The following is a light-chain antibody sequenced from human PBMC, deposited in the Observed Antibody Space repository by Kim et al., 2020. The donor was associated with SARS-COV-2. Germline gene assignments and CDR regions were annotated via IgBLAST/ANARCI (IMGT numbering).Light chain of an antibody. V-gene: IGKV3-11*01. CDR3: QQREDWPLT. CDR1: HSISTF. CDR2: DAS. Sequence: LTPRERDTLYCRSSHSISTFVAWVQHKPGQAPRLLSHDASYRATGIPARFSDSGAGTDFTLTITGLQAEDFAVYYCQQREDWPLTFGGGTKVDIK. J-gene: IGKJ4*01.